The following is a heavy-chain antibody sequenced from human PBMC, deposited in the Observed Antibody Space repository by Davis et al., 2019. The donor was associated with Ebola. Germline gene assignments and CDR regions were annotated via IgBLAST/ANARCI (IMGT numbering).Heavy chain of an antibody. Sequence: AASVTVSCKASGYTFSNYGINWVRRAPGRGLEWMGWISGYNRNTNLAQNFQGRVTLTTDTSTNTASMELKFLRSDDTAVYYCARGGLLFWLDLWGQGTVVSVSS. CDR1: GYTFSNYG. CDR2: ISGYNRNT. D-gene: IGHD2-15*01. CDR3: ARGGLLFWLDL. J-gene: IGHJ5*02. V-gene: IGHV1-18*01.